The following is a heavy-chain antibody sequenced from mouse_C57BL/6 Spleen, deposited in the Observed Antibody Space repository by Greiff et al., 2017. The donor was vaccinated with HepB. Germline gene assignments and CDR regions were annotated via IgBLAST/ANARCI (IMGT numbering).Heavy chain of an antibody. D-gene: IGHD2-3*01. CDR1: GYTFTSYW. CDR3: AREGLLSWFAY. J-gene: IGHJ3*01. CDR2: IDPSDSET. Sequence: QVQLKHPGAELVRPGSSVKLSCKASGYTFTSYWMHWVKQRPIQGLEWIGNIDPSDSETHYNQKFKDKATLTVDKSSSTAYMQLSSLTSEDSAVYYCAREGLLSWFAYWGQGTLVTVSA. V-gene: IGHV1-52*01.